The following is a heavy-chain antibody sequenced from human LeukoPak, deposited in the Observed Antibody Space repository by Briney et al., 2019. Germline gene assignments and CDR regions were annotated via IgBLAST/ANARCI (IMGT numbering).Heavy chain of an antibody. CDR1: GYTFTSYD. J-gene: IGHJ3*02. CDR2: IIPILGIA. D-gene: IGHD4-17*01. Sequence: GASVKVSCKASGYTFTSYDINWVRQATGQGLEWMGRIIPILGIANYAQKLQGRVTITADKSTSTAYMELSSLRSEDTAVYYCARGDYGGNVLRPFGIWGQGTMVTVSS. V-gene: IGHV1-69*04. CDR3: ARGDYGGNVLRPFGI.